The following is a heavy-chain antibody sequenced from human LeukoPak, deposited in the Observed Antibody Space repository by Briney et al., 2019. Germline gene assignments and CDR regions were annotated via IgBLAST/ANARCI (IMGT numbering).Heavy chain of an antibody. Sequence: SETLSLTCAVYGGSFSGYYWSWIRQPPGKGLEWIGEINHSGSTNYNPSLKSRVTISVDMSKNQFSLKLSSVTAADTAVYYCARDIGSRRIAAASYYYYMDVWGKGTTVTVSS. CDR1: GGSFSGYY. V-gene: IGHV4-34*01. D-gene: IGHD6-6*01. CDR3: ARDIGSRRIAAASYYYYMDV. CDR2: INHSGST. J-gene: IGHJ6*03.